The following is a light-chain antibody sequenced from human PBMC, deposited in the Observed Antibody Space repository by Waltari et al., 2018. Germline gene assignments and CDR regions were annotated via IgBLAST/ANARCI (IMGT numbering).Light chain of an antibody. CDR1: QNIADY. J-gene: IGKJ2*01. CDR3: QHSYSTPYT. CDR2: GAS. V-gene: IGKV1-39*01. Sequence: DIQMTQSPSSLSASVGDRVTITCRASQNIADYLNWYQEKPGEAPKLLIWGASSLQRGVPSRFSGSGSRTDFTLTISSLHPEDFATYYCQHSYSTPYTFGQGTELDIK.